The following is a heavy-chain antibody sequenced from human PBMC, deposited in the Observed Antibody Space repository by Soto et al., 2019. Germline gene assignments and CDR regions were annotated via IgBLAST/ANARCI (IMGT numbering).Heavy chain of an antibody. CDR2: IFYAGDT. V-gene: IGHV4-31*03. D-gene: IGHD3-9*01. J-gene: IGHJ5*02. CDR3: ARDFERSAIGP. Sequence: SETLSLTCTVSGESIATGAFYWSWIRLQSGKGPEWIGSIFYAGDTYYNPSLRSRVTISADTSENKFSLTLKSVTAADTAVYFCARDFERSAIGPWGQGTSVTVSS. CDR1: GESIATGAFY.